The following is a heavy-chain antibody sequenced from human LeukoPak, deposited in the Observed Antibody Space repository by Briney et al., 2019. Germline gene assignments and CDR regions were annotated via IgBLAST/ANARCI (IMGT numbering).Heavy chain of an antibody. Sequence: GGSLGLSCAASGFDLSTYEMNWVRQAPGKGLEWIADITISGHTKNYADSVKGRFTISRDNARTSLYLQMNSLRVEDTGVYYCARGDPHADLWGQGTLVTVSS. V-gene: IGHV3-48*03. CDR3: ARGDPHADL. CDR2: ITISGHTK. CDR1: GFDLSTYE. J-gene: IGHJ5*02.